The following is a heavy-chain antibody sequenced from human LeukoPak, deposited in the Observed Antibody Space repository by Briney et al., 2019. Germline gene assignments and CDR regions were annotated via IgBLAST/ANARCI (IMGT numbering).Heavy chain of an antibody. D-gene: IGHD7-27*01. CDR1: GFTFSNYA. V-gene: IGHV3-64*02. CDR2: ITIDGATT. J-gene: IGHJ4*02. CDR3: ATDKSWGFDY. Sequence: GGSLRLSCAASGFTFSNYAMHWVRQAPGKGLEYISAITIDGATTFYADSVRGRFTISRDSSKSTLYLQMGSLRTEDTAVYYCATDKSWGFDYWGQGALVTVSS.